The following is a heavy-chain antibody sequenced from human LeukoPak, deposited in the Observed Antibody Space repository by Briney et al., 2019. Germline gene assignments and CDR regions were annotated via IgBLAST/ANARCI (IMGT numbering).Heavy chain of an antibody. CDR1: GASVSSYY. Sequence: SETLSLTCTVSGASVSSYYWSWIRQPPGKGPEWIGYFSYSGSTNYNPSLKSRVTISVDTSKNQFSLNLSSVSAADTAVYYCARGPLDSGYTYFDYWGQGTLVSVAS. D-gene: IGHD5-12*01. CDR3: ARGPLDSGYTYFDY. J-gene: IGHJ4*02. V-gene: IGHV4-59*02. CDR2: FSYSGST.